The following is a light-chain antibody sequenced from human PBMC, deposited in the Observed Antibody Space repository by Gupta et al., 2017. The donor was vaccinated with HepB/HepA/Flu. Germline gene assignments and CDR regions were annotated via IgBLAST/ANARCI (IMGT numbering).Light chain of an antibody. Sequence: DTQMTQFPSSLSASIGDRVTITCRASESISRWLAWYQQKPGRAPKLLVNQASTLQSGVSSRFSGSGSGTEFTLTISSLQPDDFATYYCQHFHSYPRTFGQWTKVEVK. CDR3: QHFHSYPRT. J-gene: IGKJ1*01. CDR2: QAS. CDR1: ESISRW. V-gene: IGKV1-5*03.